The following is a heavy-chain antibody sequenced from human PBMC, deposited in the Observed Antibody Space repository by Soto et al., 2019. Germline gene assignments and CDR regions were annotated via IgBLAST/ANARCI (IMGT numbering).Heavy chain of an antibody. V-gene: IGHV3-23*01. CDR1: GFTFSSYA. CDR3: AKLYDFWSGPRYYFDY. CDR2: INGSGAST. D-gene: IGHD3-3*01. Sequence: LRLSCAASGFTFSSYAMSWVRRATGKGLEWVSAINGSGASTYYADSVKGRFTISRDNSKNTLYLQMDSLRAEDTALYYCAKLYDFWSGPRYYFDYWGQGTLVTVSS. J-gene: IGHJ4*02.